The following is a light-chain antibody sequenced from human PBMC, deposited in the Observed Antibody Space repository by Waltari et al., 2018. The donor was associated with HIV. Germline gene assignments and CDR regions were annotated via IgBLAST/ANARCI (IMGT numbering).Light chain of an antibody. CDR1: NIGRNS. J-gene: IGLJ2*01. CDR2: DDV. Sequence: SYVLTQAPSVSVAPGQTATISCGNIGRNSVQCDRQKPGRAPLLVVLDDVDRSSGIPAWFAGARSGGRATLTIRGVEAGDEADYYCQVWDRSYKEAVFGGGT. CDR3: QVWDRSYKEAV. V-gene: IGLV3-21*02.